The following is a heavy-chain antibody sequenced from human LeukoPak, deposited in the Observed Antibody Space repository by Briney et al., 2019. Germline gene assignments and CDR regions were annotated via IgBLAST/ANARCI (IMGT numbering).Heavy chain of an antibody. Sequence: SVKVSCKASGGTFTSYTISWVRHAPGQRLEWRGRIIPILGIANYAQKFQGRVTITADKSTSTAYMELSSLRSETTAVSSSAVIAAQAFDHWGQGTLVTVSS. CDR2: IIPILGIA. CDR3: AVIAAQAFDH. V-gene: IGHV1-69*02. CDR1: GGTFTSYT. D-gene: IGHD6-6*01. J-gene: IGHJ4*02.